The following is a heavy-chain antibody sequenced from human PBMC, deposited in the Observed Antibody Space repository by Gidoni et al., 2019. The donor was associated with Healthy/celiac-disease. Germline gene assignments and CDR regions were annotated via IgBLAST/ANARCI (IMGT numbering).Heavy chain of an antibody. D-gene: IGHD6-19*01. J-gene: IGHJ5*02. CDR2: IICNSGSI. CDR3: AKDNGSGKQWLVNGHWFDP. Sequence: EVQLVESGGGLVQPGRSLRLSCAASGFTFDDYAMHWVRQAPGKGLEWVSGIICNSGSIGYADSVKGRFTISRDNAKNSLYLQMNSLRAEDTALYYCAKDNGSGKQWLVNGHWFDPWGQGTLVTVSS. CDR1: GFTFDDYA. V-gene: IGHV3-9*01.